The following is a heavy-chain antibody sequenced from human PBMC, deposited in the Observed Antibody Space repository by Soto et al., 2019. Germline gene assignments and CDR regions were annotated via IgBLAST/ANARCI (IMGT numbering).Heavy chain of an antibody. CDR1: GYSFTNYW. D-gene: IGHD6-6*01. CDR2: IDPSDSYT. V-gene: IGHV5-10-1*01. Sequence: ACLNISCKASGYSFTNYWVVWVCQMPGKGLEWMGRIDPSDSYTNYSPSFQGHVTISADKSISTAYLQWSSLKASDTAMYYCARLYIAARAPHFDYWGERPLVT. J-gene: IGHJ4*02. CDR3: ARLYIAARAPHFDY.